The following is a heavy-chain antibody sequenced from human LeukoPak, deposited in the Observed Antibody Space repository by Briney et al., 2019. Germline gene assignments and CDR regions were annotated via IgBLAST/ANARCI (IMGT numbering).Heavy chain of an antibody. J-gene: IGHJ4*02. D-gene: IGHD3-22*01. CDR2: ISSSSSYI. Sequence: GGSLRLSCAASGFTFSSYSMNWVRQAPGRGLEWASSISSSSSYIYYADSVKGRFTISRDNAKNSLYLQMNSLRAEDTAVYYCARGETYYYDSSGYYSDWGQGTPVTVSS. CDR1: GFTFSSYS. CDR3: ARGETYYYDSSGYYSD. V-gene: IGHV3-21*01.